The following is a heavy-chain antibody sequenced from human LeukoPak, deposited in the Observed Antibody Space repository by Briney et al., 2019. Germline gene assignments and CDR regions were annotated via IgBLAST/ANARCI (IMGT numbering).Heavy chain of an antibody. Sequence: GASVKVSCKASGYTFTGYNMHWVRQAPGQGLEWMGWITPNSGGTNYAQKFQGRVTMTSDTSISTAYMELSRLRSNDTAVYYCARVYRWLHPNDAFDIWGQGTMVTVSS. D-gene: IGHD5-12*01. CDR2: ITPNSGGT. CDR1: GYTFTGYN. V-gene: IGHV1-2*02. CDR3: ARVYRWLHPNDAFDI. J-gene: IGHJ3*02.